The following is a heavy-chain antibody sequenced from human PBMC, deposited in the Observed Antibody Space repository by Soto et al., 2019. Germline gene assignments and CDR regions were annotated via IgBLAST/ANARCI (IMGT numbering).Heavy chain of an antibody. CDR2: IYYSGST. J-gene: IGHJ3*02. CDR1: GGSISSGDYY. Sequence: SETLSLTCTVSGGSISSGDYYWSWIRQPPGKGLEWIGYIYYSGSTYYNPSLKRRVSISLDTSKNHFSLKLSSVTAADTAVYYCARTYCSSSSCYYAFDIWGQGTMVTVSS. CDR3: ARTYCSSSSCYYAFDI. V-gene: IGHV4-30-4*01. D-gene: IGHD2-2*01.